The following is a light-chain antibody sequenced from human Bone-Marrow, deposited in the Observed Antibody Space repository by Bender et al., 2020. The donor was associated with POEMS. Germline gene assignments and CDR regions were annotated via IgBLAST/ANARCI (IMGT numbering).Light chain of an antibody. CDR1: SSDVGSYDL. Sequence: QSALTQPASVSGSPGQSITISCAGTSSDVGSYDLVSWYQQHPGKAPKVMIYDVSNRPSGVSNRFSGSKSGNTASLTISGLQAEDEAVYYCSSYISSTVPLFGGGTRLTVL. CDR2: DVS. CDR3: SSYISSTVPL. V-gene: IGLV2-14*02. J-gene: IGLJ2*01.